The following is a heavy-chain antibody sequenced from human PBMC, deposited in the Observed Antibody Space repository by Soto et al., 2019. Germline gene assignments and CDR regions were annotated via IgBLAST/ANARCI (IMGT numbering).Heavy chain of an antibody. J-gene: IGHJ5*02. CDR2: IYYSGST. D-gene: IGHD4-4*01. Sequence: SETLSLTCTVSGGSISSYYWSWIRQPPGKGLEWIGYIYYSGSTNYNPSLKSRVTISVDTSKNQFSLKLSSVTAADTAVYYCARDTWSFSNPPYNWFDPWGQGTLVTVSS. V-gene: IGHV4-59*01. CDR1: GGSISSYY. CDR3: ARDTWSFSNPPYNWFDP.